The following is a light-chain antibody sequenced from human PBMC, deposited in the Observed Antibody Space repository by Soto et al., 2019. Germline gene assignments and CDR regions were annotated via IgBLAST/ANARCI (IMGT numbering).Light chain of an antibody. CDR3: QNYSSAPFT. Sequence: DIQMTQSPSSLSASVGDRVTITCRASHGISNYLAWYQQKPGNVPKLLIYATSTLQSGVPSRFSGSASGTDFTLTISSLQPGDVATFYCQNYSSAPFTFGQGTKLEI. CDR1: HGISNY. CDR2: ATS. V-gene: IGKV1-27*01. J-gene: IGKJ2*01.